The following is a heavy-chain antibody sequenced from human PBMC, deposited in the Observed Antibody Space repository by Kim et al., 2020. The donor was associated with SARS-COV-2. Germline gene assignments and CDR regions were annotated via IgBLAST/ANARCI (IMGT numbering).Heavy chain of an antibody. Sequence: TIYAQKFQGRVTMTEDTSTDTAYMELSSLRSEDTAVYYCATRSSWYWGLYWGQGTLVTVSS. CDR3: ATRSSWYWGLY. CDR2: T. J-gene: IGHJ4*02. D-gene: IGHD7-27*01. V-gene: IGHV1-24*01.